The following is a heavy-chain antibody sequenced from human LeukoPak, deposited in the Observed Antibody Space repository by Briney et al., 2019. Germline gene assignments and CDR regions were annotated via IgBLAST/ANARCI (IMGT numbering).Heavy chain of an antibody. V-gene: IGHV4-39*01. J-gene: IGHJ4*02. CDR1: GGSISSSCYY. D-gene: IGHD6-19*01. CDR3: ARHPSYSSGWYGGYYDSSGYFDY. CDR2: IYYSGST. Sequence: PSETLSLTCTVSGGSISSSCYYWGWIRQPPGKGLEWIGSIYYSGSTYYNPSLKSRVTISVDTSKNQFSLKLSSVTAADTAVYYCARHPSYSSGWYGGYYDSSGYFDYWGQGTLVTVSS.